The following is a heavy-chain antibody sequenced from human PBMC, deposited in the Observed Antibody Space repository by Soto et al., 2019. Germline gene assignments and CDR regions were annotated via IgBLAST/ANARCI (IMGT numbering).Heavy chain of an antibody. V-gene: IGHV1-18*01. Sequence: QVQLVQSGAEVKKPGASVKVSCKASGYTFTSYGISWVRQAPGQGLEWMGWISAYNGNTNYAQKLQGRVTMTTDTSTSTVYMELRSLRSDDTAVYYCARRALGYCSGGSCSEDYWGQGTLVTVSS. J-gene: IGHJ4*02. CDR1: GYTFTSYG. CDR2: ISAYNGNT. D-gene: IGHD2-15*01. CDR3: ARRALGYCSGGSCSEDY.